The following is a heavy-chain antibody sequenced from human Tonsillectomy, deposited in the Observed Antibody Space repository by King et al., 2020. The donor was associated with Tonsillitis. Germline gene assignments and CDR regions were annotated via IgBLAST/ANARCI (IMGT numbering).Heavy chain of an antibody. CDR2: ISYDGSKT. Sequence: VQLVESGGGVVQPGRSLRLSCAASRFTFSTYAMHWVRQAPGKGLEWVAIISYDGSKTYYADSVKGRFTISRDNSKNTLYLQMNSLRVEDTAVYYCARDPPYYYSSGSWGQGTLVTVSS. CDR3: ARDPPYYYSSGS. CDR1: RFTFSTYA. D-gene: IGHD3-22*01. J-gene: IGHJ5*02. V-gene: IGHV3-30*04.